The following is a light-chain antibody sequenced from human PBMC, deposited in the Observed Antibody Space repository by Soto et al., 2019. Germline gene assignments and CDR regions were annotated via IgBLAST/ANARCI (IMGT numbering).Light chain of an antibody. V-gene: IGKV1-39*01. CDR3: QQTYSPPFT. CDR2: AAS. CDR1: QRITNS. J-gene: IGKJ3*01. Sequence: DIQMTQSPSSLSASVGDRVTIPCRASQRITNSLNWYQQKPGRAPNLLIYAASSLQRGAPSRFSGSGSGTDFTLTISSLQPDDFATYYCQQTYSPPFTFGPGTKADIK.